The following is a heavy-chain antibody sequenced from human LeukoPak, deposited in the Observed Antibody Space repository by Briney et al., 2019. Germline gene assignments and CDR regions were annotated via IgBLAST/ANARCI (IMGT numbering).Heavy chain of an antibody. CDR3: ARSLPGCSGGSCYAWYFDL. V-gene: IGHV4-4*07. Sequence: SETLSLTCTVSGGSISSYYWSWIRQPAGKGLEWIGRIYTSGSTNYNPSLKGRVTISVDKSKNQFSLKLSSVTAADTAAYYCARSLPGCSGGSCYAWYFDLWGRGTLVTVSS. CDR1: GGSISSYY. D-gene: IGHD2-15*01. CDR2: IYTSGST. J-gene: IGHJ2*01.